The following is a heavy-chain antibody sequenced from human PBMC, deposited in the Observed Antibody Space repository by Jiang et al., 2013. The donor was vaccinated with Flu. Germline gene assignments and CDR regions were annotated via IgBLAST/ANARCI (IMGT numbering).Heavy chain of an antibody. CDR1: GFTFSSYA. Sequence: VQLLESGGGLVQTGGSLRLSCAASGFTFSSYAMSWVRQTPGKGLEWVSGITGSGGSTYYADSVKGRFTISRDNSKNTLFXQMNSLRAEDTAVYYXAKDGDYRSAWYYFDYWGQGTLVTVSS. D-gene: IGHD6-19*01. V-gene: IGHV3-23*01. CDR3: AKDGDYRSAWYYFDY. J-gene: IGHJ4*02. CDR2: ITGSGGST.